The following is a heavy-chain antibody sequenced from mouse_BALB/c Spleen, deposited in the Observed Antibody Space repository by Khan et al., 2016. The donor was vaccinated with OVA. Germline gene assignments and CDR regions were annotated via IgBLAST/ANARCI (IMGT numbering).Heavy chain of an antibody. CDR3: ARSTYRYAFAY. Sequence: EVQLQESGPSLVQPSQTLSLTCSVTGDSISSGYWSWIRKFPGNKLEYMGYMISSGYTYYNPSLKSRISTTRHTSKNQYYLQLTSVTTEDTATYYCARSTYRYAFAYWGQGTLVTVSA. CDR2: MISSGYT. V-gene: IGHV3-8*02. D-gene: IGHD2-14*01. CDR1: GDSISSGY. J-gene: IGHJ3*01.